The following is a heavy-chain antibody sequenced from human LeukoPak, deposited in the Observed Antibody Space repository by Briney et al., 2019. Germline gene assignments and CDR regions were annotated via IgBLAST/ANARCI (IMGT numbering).Heavy chain of an antibody. CDR2: FYTSGNI. CDR3: ARDDTGVSAVGAY. CDR1: GGCFSGYY. D-gene: IGHD6-13*01. J-gene: IGHJ4*02. Sequence: SETLSLTCTISGGCFSGYYCNWIRQPAGKGLEWIGRFYTSGNINYNSSLRSRVTLSVDASKNTCSLKLSSVTAADTAVYYCARDDTGVSAVGAYWGQGTLVIVSS. V-gene: IGHV4-4*07.